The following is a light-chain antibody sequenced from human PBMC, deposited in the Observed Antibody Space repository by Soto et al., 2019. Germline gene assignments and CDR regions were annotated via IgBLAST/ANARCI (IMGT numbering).Light chain of an antibody. V-gene: IGLV2-14*03. CDR2: EVS. CDR1: SSDVGAYDY. CDR3: SSFTSSSTRV. J-gene: IGLJ1*01. Sequence: QSVLNQPASVSGSPGQSITISCTGTSSDVGAYDYVSWYQQHPDKAPKLMIYEVSNRPSGVSNRFSGSKSVNTATLTISGLQADDEADYYCSSFTSSSTRVFGTGTRSPS.